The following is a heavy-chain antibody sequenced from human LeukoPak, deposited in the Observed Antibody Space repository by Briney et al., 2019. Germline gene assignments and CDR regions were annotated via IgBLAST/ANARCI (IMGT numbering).Heavy chain of an antibody. CDR2: IYYSGST. D-gene: IGHD1-7*01. CDR1: GGSISSGDYY. V-gene: IGHV4-30-4*01. Sequence: SETLSLTCTVSGGSISSGDYYWSWIRQPPGKGLEWIGYIYYSGSTYYNPSLKSRVTISVDTSKNQFSLKLSSVTAADTAVYYCARVYNWNYRVDYWGQGTLVTVSS. J-gene: IGHJ4*02. CDR3: ARVYNWNYRVDY.